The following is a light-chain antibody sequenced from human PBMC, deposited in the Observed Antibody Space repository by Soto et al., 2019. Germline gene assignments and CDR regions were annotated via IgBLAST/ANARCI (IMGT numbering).Light chain of an antibody. Sequence: DIQMTQSPSTLSAFVGDRVTITCRASQSISNWLAWYQQKPGKAPNLLIYKASSLESGVPSRFSGSGSGTEFTLTISSLQPDDFATYYCQQYDTYSGTFGQGTKVEIK. V-gene: IGKV1-5*03. CDR3: QQYDTYSGT. CDR2: KAS. J-gene: IGKJ1*01. CDR1: QSISNW.